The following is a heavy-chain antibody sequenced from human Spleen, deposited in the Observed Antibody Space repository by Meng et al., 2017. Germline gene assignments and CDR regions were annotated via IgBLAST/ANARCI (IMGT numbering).Heavy chain of an antibody. CDR1: GGSFSGYY. CDR3: ARGIRAGLTPAAVPSAAEYGMDV. J-gene: IGHJ6*02. Sequence: SETLSLTCAVYGGSFSGYYWSWIRQPPGKGLEWIGEINHSGSTNYNPSLKSRVNISVDTSKNQFSLKLSYVTAADTAVYYCARGIRAGLTPAAVPSAAEYGMDVWGQGTTVTVSS. CDR2: INHSGST. V-gene: IGHV4-34*01. D-gene: IGHD6-13*01.